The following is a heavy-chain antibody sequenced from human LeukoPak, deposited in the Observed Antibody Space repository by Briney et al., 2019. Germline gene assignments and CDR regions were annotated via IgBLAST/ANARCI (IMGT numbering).Heavy chain of an antibody. D-gene: IGHD3-22*01. CDR2: IYYSGST. Sequence: NPSETLSLTCTVSGGSISSYYWSWIRQPPGKGLEWIGYIYYSGSTNYNPSLKSRVTISVDTSKNQFSLKLSSVTAADTAVYYCAREGYYDSSGYYYAYFDYWGQGTLVTVSS. J-gene: IGHJ4*02. CDR1: GGSISSYY. CDR3: AREGYYDSSGYYYAYFDY. V-gene: IGHV4-59*01.